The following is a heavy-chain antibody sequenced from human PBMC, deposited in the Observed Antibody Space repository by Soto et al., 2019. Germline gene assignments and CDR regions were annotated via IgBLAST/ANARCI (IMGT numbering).Heavy chain of an antibody. D-gene: IGHD2-15*01. J-gene: IGHJ3*02. CDR1: SGSISSGNW. CDR3: ARVYCSGGSCYSSDAFDI. CDR2: IYHSGST. Sequence: QVQLQESGPGLVKPSGTLSLTCAVSSGSISSGNWWSWVRQPPGKGLEWIGEIYHSGSTNYNPSLKSRVTISVDKSKNQFSLKLSSVTAADTAVYYCARVYCSGGSCYSSDAFDIWGQGTMVTVSS. V-gene: IGHV4-4*02.